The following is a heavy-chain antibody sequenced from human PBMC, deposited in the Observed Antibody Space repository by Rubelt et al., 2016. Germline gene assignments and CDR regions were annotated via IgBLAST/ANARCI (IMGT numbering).Heavy chain of an antibody. V-gene: IGHV3-66*01. CDR2: IHSGGST. J-gene: IGHJ5*02. Sequence: EVQLVESGGGLVKPGGSLRLSCAASGFTFSSYSMNWVRQAPGKGLEWVSIIHSGGSTFHADSVKGRCTIPRDTSKNTLYLQMNSLRVEDTAVYYCATRGSWGQGTLVTVSS. CDR1: GFTFSSYS. CDR3: ATRGS. D-gene: IGHD5-12*01.